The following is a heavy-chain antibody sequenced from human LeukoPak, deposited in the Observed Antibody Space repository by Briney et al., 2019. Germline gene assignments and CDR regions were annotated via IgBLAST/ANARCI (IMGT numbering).Heavy chain of an antibody. J-gene: IGHJ5*02. CDR3: AKSSIAAASHVS. CDR1: GFPFSSHG. CDR2: ISPGGPT. V-gene: IGHV3-23*01. D-gene: IGHD6-13*01. Sequence: PGGTLRLSCAGSGFPFSSHGMNWVRQAPGKGLEWVSGISPGGPTYYADSVKGRFTISRDNSKNTLYLQMNSLRAEDTAVYYCAKSSIAAASHVSWGQGTLVTVSS.